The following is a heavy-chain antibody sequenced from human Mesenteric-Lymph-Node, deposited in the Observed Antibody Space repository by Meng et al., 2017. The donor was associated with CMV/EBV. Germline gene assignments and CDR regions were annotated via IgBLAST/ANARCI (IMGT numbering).Heavy chain of an antibody. CDR1: GFTVSTTY. V-gene: IGHV3-53*01. CDR3: ARDFRPGIVRLHYYCYGVDV. D-gene: IGHD1-26*01. CDR2: IYSGGST. Sequence: GESLKISCTASGFTVSTTYMSWVRQAPGKGLEWVSVIYSGGSTYYADSVKGRFTISRDNSKNTLYLQMTSLRAEDTAVYYCARDFRPGIVRLHYYCYGVDVWGQGTTVTVSS. J-gene: IGHJ6*02.